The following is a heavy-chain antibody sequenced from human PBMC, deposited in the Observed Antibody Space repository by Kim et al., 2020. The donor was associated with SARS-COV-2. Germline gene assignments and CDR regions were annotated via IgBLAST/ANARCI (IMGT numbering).Heavy chain of an antibody. D-gene: IGHD6-13*01. Sequence: GGSLRLSCAASGFTVSSNFITWVRQAPGKGLEWVSVISSNSGTFYADSVKGRFTISRDTSRNTVYLQMNSLSGEDTAVYYCARVREGSTDYWGQGTLVT. CDR2: ISSNSGT. CDR1: GFTVSSNF. V-gene: IGHV3-53*01. CDR3: ARVREGSTDY. J-gene: IGHJ4*02.